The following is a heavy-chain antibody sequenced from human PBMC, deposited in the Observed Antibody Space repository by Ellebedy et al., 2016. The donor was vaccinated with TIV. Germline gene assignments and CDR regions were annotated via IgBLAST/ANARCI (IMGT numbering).Heavy chain of an antibody. V-gene: IGHV1-18*01. Sequence: ASVKVSCKASGYTFTSYGISWVRQALGQGLEWMGWISAYNGNTNYAQKLQGRVTMTTDTSTSTAYMELRSLRSDDTAVYYCARARLVRVTFDIWGQGTMVTVSS. CDR3: ARARLVRVTFDI. J-gene: IGHJ3*02. D-gene: IGHD6-19*01. CDR1: GYTFTSYG. CDR2: ISAYNGNT.